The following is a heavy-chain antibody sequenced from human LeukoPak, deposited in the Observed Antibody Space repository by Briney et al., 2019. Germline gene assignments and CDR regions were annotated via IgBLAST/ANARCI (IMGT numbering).Heavy chain of an antibody. V-gene: IGHV1-18*01. J-gene: IGHJ5*02. D-gene: IGHD3-9*01. CDR1: GYTFTSYG. CDR2: ISGYNGNT. Sequence: ASVKVSCKASGYTFTSYGISWVRQAPGQGLEWMGWISGYNGNTNYAQKFQGRVTMTTDTSTNTAYMELRSLRSDDTAVYYCTREATGYSRFDPWGQGTLSPSPQ. CDR3: TREATGYSRFDP.